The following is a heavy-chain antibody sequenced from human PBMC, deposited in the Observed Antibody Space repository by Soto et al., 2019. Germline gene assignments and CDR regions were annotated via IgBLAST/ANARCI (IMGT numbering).Heavy chain of an antibody. Sequence: SVKVSCKASGGTFSSYAISWVRQAPGQGLEWMGGIIPIFGTANYAQKFQGRVTITADESTSTAYMELSSLRSEDTAVYFCTADPPGESHLIDYWGQGTLVTVSS. CDR1: GGTFSSYA. V-gene: IGHV1-69*13. D-gene: IGHD1-26*01. CDR2: IIPIFGTA. CDR3: TADPPGESHLIDY. J-gene: IGHJ4*02.